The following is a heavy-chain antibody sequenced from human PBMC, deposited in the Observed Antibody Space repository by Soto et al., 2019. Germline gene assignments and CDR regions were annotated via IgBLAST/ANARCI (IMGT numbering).Heavy chain of an antibody. Sequence: ASVKVSCKASGYTFTSYYINWVRQATGQGLEWMGWMNPNSGNTGYAQKFQGRVTMTRNTSISTAYMELSSLRSEDTAVYYCARKSYKGGYPYDYWGQGTLVTVSS. CDR2: MNPNSGNT. CDR1: GYTFTSYY. D-gene: IGHD3-22*01. J-gene: IGHJ4*02. CDR3: ARKSYKGGYPYDY. V-gene: IGHV1-8*01.